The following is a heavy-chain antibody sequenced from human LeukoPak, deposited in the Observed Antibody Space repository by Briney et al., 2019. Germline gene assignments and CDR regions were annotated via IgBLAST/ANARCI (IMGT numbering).Heavy chain of an antibody. V-gene: IGHV1-2*02. CDR3: ARRVVYGSGSYYPYYFDY. CDR1: GYTFTGYY. D-gene: IGHD3-10*01. CDR2: INPNSGGT. J-gene: IGHJ4*02. Sequence: ASVKVSCKASGYTFTGYYMHWVRQAPGQGLEWMGWINPNSGGTNYAQKFQGRVTMTRDTSISTAYMELRRLRSDDTAVYYCARRVVYGSGSYYPYYFDYWGQGTLVTVSS.